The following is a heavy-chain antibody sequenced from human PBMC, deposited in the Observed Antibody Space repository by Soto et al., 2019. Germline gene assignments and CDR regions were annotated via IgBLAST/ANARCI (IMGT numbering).Heavy chain of an antibody. Sequence: SQTLSLTCAISGDSVSSNSAAWNWIRQSPSRGLEWLGRTYYRSKWYNDYAVSVKSRITINPDTSKNQFSLQLNSVTPEDTAVYYSARDLSIAARYPKVPPMKNFDYWGQGNLVTVSS. CDR2: TYYRSKWYN. CDR3: ARDLSIAARYPKVPPMKNFDY. V-gene: IGHV6-1*01. D-gene: IGHD6-6*01. J-gene: IGHJ4*02. CDR1: GDSVSSNSAA.